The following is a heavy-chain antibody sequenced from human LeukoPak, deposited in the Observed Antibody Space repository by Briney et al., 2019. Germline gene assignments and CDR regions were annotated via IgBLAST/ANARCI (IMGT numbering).Heavy chain of an antibody. CDR1: GFSLSTSGMR. Sequence: SGPTLVNPTQTLTLTCTFSGFSLSTSGMRVSWIRQPPGEALEWLARIDWDDDKFYSTSLKTRLTISKDTSKNQVVLTMTNMDPVDTATYYCARTRGYSYGPDFDYWGQGTLVTVSS. CDR2: IDWDDDK. CDR3: ARTRGYSYGPDFDY. V-gene: IGHV2-70*04. D-gene: IGHD5-18*01. J-gene: IGHJ4*02.